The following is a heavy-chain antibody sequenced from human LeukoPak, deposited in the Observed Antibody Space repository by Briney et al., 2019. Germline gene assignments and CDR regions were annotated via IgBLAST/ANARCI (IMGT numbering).Heavy chain of an antibody. CDR1: GFTFTIFA. CDR3: ARSFNGHLDY. D-gene: IGHD3-3*02. V-gene: IGHV3-30*04. Sequence: GGSLRLSCAASGFTFTIFAIHWVRQAPGKGLEWVAVMSNDGLNQYYADSVKGRFTLSRDNSKKTLYLQMNSLRNEDAALYYCARSFNGHLDYWGQGTLVTVSS. CDR2: MSNDGLNQ. J-gene: IGHJ4*02.